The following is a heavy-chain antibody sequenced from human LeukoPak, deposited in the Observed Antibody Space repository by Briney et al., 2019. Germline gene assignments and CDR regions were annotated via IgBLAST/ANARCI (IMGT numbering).Heavy chain of an antibody. V-gene: IGHV3-23*01. J-gene: IGHJ3*01. CDR2: ISGSGGST. Sequence: GGSLRLSCAASGFTFSSYAMSWVRQAPGKGLEWVSAISGSGGSTYYADSVKGRFTISRDNSKNTLYLQMNSLRTEDTAMYYCATALRLEALDLWGHGTMVTVSS. D-gene: IGHD3-16*01. CDR3: ATALRLEALDL. CDR1: GFTFSSYA.